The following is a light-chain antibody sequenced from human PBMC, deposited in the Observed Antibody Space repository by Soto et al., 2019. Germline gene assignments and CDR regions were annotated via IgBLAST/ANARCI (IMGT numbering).Light chain of an antibody. V-gene: IGKV1-5*03. CDR1: QSISSW. CDR3: QQYNSYPYT. CDR2: KAS. Sequence: DIQMTQSPSTLFASVGDRVTITCRASQSISSWLAWYQQKPGKAPKVLIYKASSLESGVPSRFSGSGSGTEFTLTISSLQPDDFATYYCQQYNSYPYTFGQGTKLGIK. J-gene: IGKJ2*01.